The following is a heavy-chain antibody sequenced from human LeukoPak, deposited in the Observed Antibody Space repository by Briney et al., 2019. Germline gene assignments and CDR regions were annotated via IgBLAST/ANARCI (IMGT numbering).Heavy chain of an antibody. CDR1: GFTFSSYV. D-gene: IGHD3-9*01. V-gene: IGHV3-30*04. J-gene: IGHJ4*02. CDR2: ISYDGSNE. Sequence: GGSLRLSCAASGFTFSSYVMHWVRQAPGKGLEWVAIISYDGSNEYYADSVKGRFTISRDNSKNTLSLQMNSLRAEDTAVYYCAKGANLRYFDWLRFDYWGQGTLVTVSS. CDR3: AKGANLRYFDWLRFDY.